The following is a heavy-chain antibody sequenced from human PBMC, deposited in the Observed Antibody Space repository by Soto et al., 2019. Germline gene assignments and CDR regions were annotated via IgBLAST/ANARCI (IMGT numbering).Heavy chain of an antibody. CDR3: ERGDVVVVAATLVSAFDI. Sequence: QVQLQQWGAGLLKPSETLSLTCAVYGGSFSGYYWSWIRQPPGKGLEWIGEINHSGSTNYNPSLKSRVTISVDTSKNQFSLKLSSVTAADTAVYYCERGDVVVVAATLVSAFDIWGQGTMVTVSS. CDR2: INHSGST. D-gene: IGHD2-15*01. J-gene: IGHJ3*02. CDR1: GGSFSGYY. V-gene: IGHV4-34*01.